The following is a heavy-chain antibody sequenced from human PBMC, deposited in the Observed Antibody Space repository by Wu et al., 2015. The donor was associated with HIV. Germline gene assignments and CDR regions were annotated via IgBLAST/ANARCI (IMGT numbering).Heavy chain of an antibody. CDR1: GYTFTGYY. CDR3: ARGAITMVRGPRSPFDY. CDR2: INPNSGGT. D-gene: IGHD3-10*01. Sequence: QVQLVQSGAEVKKPGASVKVSCKASGYTFTGYYMHWVRQAPGQGLEWMGWINPNSGGTNYAQKFQGRVTMTRDTSISTAYMELSRLRSDDTAVYYCARGAITMVRGPRSPFDYWGQGTLVTVSS. V-gene: IGHV1-2*02. J-gene: IGHJ4*02.